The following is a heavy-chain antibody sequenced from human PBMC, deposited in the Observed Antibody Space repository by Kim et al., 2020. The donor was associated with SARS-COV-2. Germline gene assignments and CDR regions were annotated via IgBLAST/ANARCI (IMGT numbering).Heavy chain of an antibody. CDR3: ARVPRSSGYQYYYYGMDV. Sequence: GGSLRLSCAASGFTVSSNYMSWVRQAPGKGLEWVSVIYSGGSTYYADSVKGRFTISRDNSKNTLYLQMNSLRAEDTAVYYCARVPRSSGYQYYYYGMDVWGQGTTVTVSS. CDR2: IYSGGST. J-gene: IGHJ6*02. CDR1: GFTVSSNY. V-gene: IGHV3-53*01. D-gene: IGHD3-22*01.